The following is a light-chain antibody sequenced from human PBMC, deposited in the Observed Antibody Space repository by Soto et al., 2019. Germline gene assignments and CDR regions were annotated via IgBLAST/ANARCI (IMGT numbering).Light chain of an antibody. V-gene: IGKV1-5*01. J-gene: IGKJ1*01. CDR1: QSISSW. Sequence: GYRVTITCRASQSISSWLAWYQQKPGKAPKLLIYDASSLESGVPSRSSGSGSGTEFTLTISSLQPDDFATYYCQQYNSYSQTFGQGTKV. CDR3: QQYNSYSQT. CDR2: DAS.